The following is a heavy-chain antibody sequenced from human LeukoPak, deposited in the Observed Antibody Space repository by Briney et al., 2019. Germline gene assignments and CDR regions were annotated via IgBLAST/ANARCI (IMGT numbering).Heavy chain of an antibody. CDR3: AREGECSGGSCYSYGWFDP. CDR2: IYYIGST. J-gene: IGHJ5*02. D-gene: IGHD2-15*01. CDR1: SGSISSHY. Sequence: SETLSLTCTVSSGSISSHYWSWIRQPPGKGLEWIGYIYYIGSTNYNPSLKSRVTISVDTSKNQFSLKLSSVTAADTAVYYCAREGECSGGSCYSYGWFDPWGQGTLVIVSS. V-gene: IGHV4-59*11.